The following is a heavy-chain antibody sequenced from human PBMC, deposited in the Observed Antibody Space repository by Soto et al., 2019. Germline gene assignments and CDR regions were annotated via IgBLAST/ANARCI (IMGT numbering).Heavy chain of an antibody. CDR3: TRDPDTTSKIDH. D-gene: IGHD1-1*01. CDR2: ISPTGRPL. V-gene: IGHV3-11*01. Sequence: PGGSLRLSCTASGFTFINHHMSWIRQAPGKGLEWVSYISPTGRPLYYADSVRGRFTISRDNAKNSLYLQMSGLRAEDTALYYCTRDPDTTSKIDHWGQGTQVTVS. CDR1: GFTFINHH. J-gene: IGHJ4*02.